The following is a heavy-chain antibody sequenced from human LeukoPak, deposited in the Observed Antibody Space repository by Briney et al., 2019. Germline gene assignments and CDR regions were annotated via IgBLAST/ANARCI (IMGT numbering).Heavy chain of an antibody. D-gene: IGHD5-24*01. CDR3: ATAGRLQPYFDY. J-gene: IGHJ4*02. V-gene: IGHV1-8*01. Sequence: RASVKVSCKASGYTFTSYDINWVRQATGQGLEWMGWMNPNSGNTGYAQKFQGRVTMTRNTSISTAYMELSSLRSEDTAVYYCATAGRLQPYFDYWGQGTLVTVSS. CDR2: MNPNSGNT. CDR1: GYTFTSYD.